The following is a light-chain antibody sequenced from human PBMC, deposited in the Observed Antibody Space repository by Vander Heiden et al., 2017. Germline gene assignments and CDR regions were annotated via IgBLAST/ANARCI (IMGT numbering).Light chain of an antibody. J-gene: IGKJ3*01. CDR3: LQHNSYPFT. CDR1: NRIRND. Sequence: QTPQPPSSLSASVGHTVTTTCPAHNRIRNDLCWYQQKPGKAPKRLSYAASSLQSGVPSRYSGSGSGTEFTLTISSLQPEDFAACFYLQHNSYPFTFGPGTKVDI. CDR2: AAS. V-gene: IGKV1-17*01.